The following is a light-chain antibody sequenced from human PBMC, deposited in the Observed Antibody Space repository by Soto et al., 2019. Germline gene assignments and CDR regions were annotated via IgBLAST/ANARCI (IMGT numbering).Light chain of an antibody. CDR3: QQTYSTPRGA. Sequence: DIQMTQSPSSLSASVGDRVTITCRASESISNNLNWYQQKPGKAPKLQIYAASTLQSGVPSRFSGGGSGTDFTLTIGSLQPEDFTTYYCQQTYSTPRGAFGQGTKVEIK. CDR1: ESISNN. V-gene: IGKV1-39*01. J-gene: IGKJ1*01. CDR2: AAS.